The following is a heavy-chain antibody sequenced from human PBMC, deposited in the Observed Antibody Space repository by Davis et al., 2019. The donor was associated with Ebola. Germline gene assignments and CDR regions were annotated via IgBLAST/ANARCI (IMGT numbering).Heavy chain of an antibody. Sequence: SETLSLTCTVSSDSTISGGYYWSWIRQHPGKGLEWIGHIYYSGSTYYNPSLRSRLTISVDTAKNQFSLRLSSVTAADTAVYYCARDSLNDYGDYGRTRWFDPWGRGTQVTVSS. J-gene: IGHJ5*02. CDR3: ARDSLNDYGDYGRTRWFDP. V-gene: IGHV4-31*03. CDR1: SDSTISGGYY. CDR2: IYYSGST. D-gene: IGHD4-17*01.